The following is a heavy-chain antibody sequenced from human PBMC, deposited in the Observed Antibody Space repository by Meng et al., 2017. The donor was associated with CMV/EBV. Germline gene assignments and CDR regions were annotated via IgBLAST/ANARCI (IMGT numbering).Heavy chain of an antibody. CDR2: IGTGGDT. Sequence: GESLKISCVASGFTFSSYDMHWVRQVTGKGLEWVPGIGTGGDTYYPDSVKGRFTISRENAKNSLYLQMNSLRAGDTAVYYCARVVYGAFDIWGQGTMVTVSS. J-gene: IGHJ3*02. D-gene: IGHD3-10*01. V-gene: IGHV3-13*01. CDR3: ARVVYGAFDI. CDR1: GFTFSSYD.